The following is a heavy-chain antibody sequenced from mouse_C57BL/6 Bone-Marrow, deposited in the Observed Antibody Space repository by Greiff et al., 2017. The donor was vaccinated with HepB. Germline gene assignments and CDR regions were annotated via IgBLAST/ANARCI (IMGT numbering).Heavy chain of an antibody. D-gene: IGHD1-1*01. V-gene: IGHV5-9-1*02. CDR3: TRNTTVVEGARDY. CDR1: GFTFSSYA. J-gene: IGHJ4*01. CDR2: ISSGGGYI. Sequence: EVMLVESGEGLVKPGGSLKLSCAASGFTFSSYAMSWVRQTPEKRLEWVAYISSGGGYIYYADTVKGRFTISRDNARNTLYLQMSSLKSEDTAMYYCTRNTTVVEGARDYWGQGTSVTVSS.